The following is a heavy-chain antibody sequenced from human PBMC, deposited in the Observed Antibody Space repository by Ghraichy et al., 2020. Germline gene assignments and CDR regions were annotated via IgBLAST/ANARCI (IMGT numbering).Heavy chain of an antibody. CDR1: GGSISSGGYY. J-gene: IGHJ1*01. CDR3: ARTSDYSKYFQH. V-gene: IGHV4-31*03. Sequence: SETLSLTCTVSGGSISSGGYYWSWIRQHPGKGLEWIGYIYYSGSTYYNPSLKSRVTISVDTSKNQFSLKLSSVTAADTAVYYCARTSDYSKYFQHWGQGTLVTVSS. CDR2: IYYSGST. D-gene: IGHD4-11*01.